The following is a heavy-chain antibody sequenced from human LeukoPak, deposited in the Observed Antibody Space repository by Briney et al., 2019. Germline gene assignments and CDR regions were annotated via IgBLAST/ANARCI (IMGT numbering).Heavy chain of an antibody. Sequence: PSETLSLTCAVSGDPINSIDWWSWVRQSPARGLEWIGEIYHSGGTNYNPSLKSRVTISVDKSKNHLSLELTSVTAADTAVYFCVGNGYYALDYWGQGALVTVAS. V-gene: IGHV4-4*02. J-gene: IGHJ4*02. CDR1: GDPINSIDW. D-gene: IGHD2/OR15-2a*01. CDR3: VGNGYYALDY. CDR2: IYHSGGT.